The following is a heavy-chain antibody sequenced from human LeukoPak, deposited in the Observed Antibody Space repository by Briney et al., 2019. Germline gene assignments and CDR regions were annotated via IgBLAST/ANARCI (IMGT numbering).Heavy chain of an antibody. CDR2: ISGSGDNT. CDR1: GFTVSSSY. CDR3: AKDLGLKVFDY. V-gene: IGHV3-23*01. J-gene: IGHJ4*02. Sequence: AGGSLRLSCAASGFTVSSSYMSWVRQAPGRGLEWVSGISGSGDNTYYADSVKGRFTISRDNSKNTVYMQMNGLRADDTAVYFCAKDLGLKVFDYWGQGTLVTVSS.